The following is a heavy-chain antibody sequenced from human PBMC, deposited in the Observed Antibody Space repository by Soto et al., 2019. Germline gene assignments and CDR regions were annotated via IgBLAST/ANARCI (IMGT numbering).Heavy chain of an antibody. D-gene: IGHD3-9*01. J-gene: IGHJ6*02. CDR3: AKNVWGITIFRGMDV. CDR1: GLTFSSYA. CDR2: ISGSGGTT. V-gene: IGHV3-23*01. Sequence: GGSLRLSCAASGLTFSSYAMSWVRQAPGKGLEWVSAISGSGGTTYYADSVKGRFTISRDNSKNTLYLQMNSLRAEDTAVYYCAKNVWGITIFRGMDVWGQGTTVTVSS.